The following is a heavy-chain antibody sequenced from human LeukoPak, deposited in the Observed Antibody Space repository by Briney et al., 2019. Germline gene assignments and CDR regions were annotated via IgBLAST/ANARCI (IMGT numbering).Heavy chain of an antibody. Sequence: PSETLSLTCTVSGGSISSYYWSWIRQPPGKGLEWIGYIYYSGSTNYNPSLKSRVTISVDTSKNQFSLKLSSVTAADTAVYYCARGRSGWYDAFDIWGQGTMVTVSS. J-gene: IGHJ3*02. V-gene: IGHV4-59*01. CDR2: IYYSGST. CDR1: GGSISSYY. CDR3: ARGRSGWYDAFDI. D-gene: IGHD6-19*01.